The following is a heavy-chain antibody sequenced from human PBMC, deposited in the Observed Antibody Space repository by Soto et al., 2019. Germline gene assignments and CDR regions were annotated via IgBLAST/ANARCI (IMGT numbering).Heavy chain of an antibody. CDR1: GGSFSGYY. D-gene: IGHD2-8*01. Sequence: SETLSLTCAVYGGSFSGYYWSWIRQPPGKGLEWIGEINHSGSTNYNPSLKSRVTISVDTSKNQFSLKLSSVTAADTAVYYCARLLILYTNWFDPWGQGTLVTVSS. V-gene: IGHV4-34*01. J-gene: IGHJ5*02. CDR2: INHSGST. CDR3: ARLLILYTNWFDP.